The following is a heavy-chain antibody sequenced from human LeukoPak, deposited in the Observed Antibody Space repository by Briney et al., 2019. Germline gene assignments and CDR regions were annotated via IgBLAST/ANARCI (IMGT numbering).Heavy chain of an antibody. CDR1: GFTFSNFG. V-gene: IGHV3-30*18. CDR2: ISSDGNDE. J-gene: IGHJ4*02. Sequence: GGSLRLSCAASGFTFSNFGMHWVRQAPGKGLEWVAVISSDGNDEYYANAVKGRFTISRGNSMNTLYLQMNSLRAEDTAIYYCAKDLTTLTLGKDYWGQGTLVTVSS. CDR3: AKDLTTLTLGKDY. D-gene: IGHD4-17*01.